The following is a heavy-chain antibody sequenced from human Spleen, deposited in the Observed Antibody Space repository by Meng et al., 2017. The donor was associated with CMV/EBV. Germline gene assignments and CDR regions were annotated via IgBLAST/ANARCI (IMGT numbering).Heavy chain of an antibody. J-gene: IGHJ6*02. CDR2: ISTTSDYI. CDR1: GFTFSTYA. D-gene: IGHD6-6*01. V-gene: IGHV3-21*01. Sequence: GESLKISCAASGFTFSTYAMSWVRQAPGKGLEWVSSISTTSDYIYYADSVKGRFTISRDNAKNSLYLQMNSLRPEDTAVYYCAREFGASTSSGYYYYGMDVWGQGTTVTVSS. CDR3: AREFGASTSSGYYYYGMDV.